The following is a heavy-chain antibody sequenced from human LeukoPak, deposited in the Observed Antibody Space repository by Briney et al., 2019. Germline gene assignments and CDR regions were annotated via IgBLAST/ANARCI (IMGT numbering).Heavy chain of an antibody. CDR1: GFTFSDHY. V-gene: IGHV3-72*01. D-gene: IGHD1-26*01. CDR2: TRNKANSYTT. Sequence: GGSLRLSCAASGFTFSDHYMDWVRQAPGKGLEWVGRTRNKANSYTTEYAASVKGRFTISRDDSKNSLYLQMNSLKTEDTAVYYCASTMGATPEYFQHWGQGTLVTVSS. J-gene: IGHJ1*01. CDR3: ASTMGATPEYFQH.